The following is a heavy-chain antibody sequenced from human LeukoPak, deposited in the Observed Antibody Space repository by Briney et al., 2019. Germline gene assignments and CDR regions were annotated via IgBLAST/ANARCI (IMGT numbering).Heavy chain of an antibody. CDR2: INHSGST. V-gene: IGHV4-34*01. CDR3: ARGRGNRHFDY. J-gene: IGHJ4*02. Sequence: PSETLSLTCTVSGGSISSYCWSWIRQPPGKGLEWIGEINHSGSTNYNPSLKSRATISVDTSKNQFSLKLSSVTAADTAVYYCARGRGNRHFDYWGQGTLVTVSS. CDR1: GGSISSYC. D-gene: IGHD1-14*01.